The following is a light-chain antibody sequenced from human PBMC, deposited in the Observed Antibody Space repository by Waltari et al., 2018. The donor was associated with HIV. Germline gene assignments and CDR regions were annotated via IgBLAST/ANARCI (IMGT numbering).Light chain of an antibody. CDR2: EYS. Sequence: QSVLTQPPSVSAAPGQEVTIPCPGRSSNIGSTYVSWYQHLPGTAPKLLISEYSQRPAGIPARFSGSQSGTSATLGIAGLQTGDEADYYCGTWDNSLSAAVFGGGTQLTVL. CDR1: SSNIGSTY. V-gene: IGLV1-51*02. CDR3: GTWDNSLSAAV. J-gene: IGLJ7*01.